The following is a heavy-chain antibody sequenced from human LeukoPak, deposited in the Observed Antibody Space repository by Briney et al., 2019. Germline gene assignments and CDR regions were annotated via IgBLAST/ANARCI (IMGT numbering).Heavy chain of an antibody. CDR1: DLTLSSYG. CDR2: ISYDGSNK. Sequence: SGGSLRLSCEPSDLTLSSYGMPWVRQAQGKGLGWVAVISYDGSNKYYADSVKGRFTISRDNSKNTLYLQMNSLRAEDTAVYYCAKPRWELYYFDYWGQGTLVTVSS. CDR3: AKPRWELYYFDY. D-gene: IGHD1-26*01. V-gene: IGHV3-30*18. J-gene: IGHJ4*02.